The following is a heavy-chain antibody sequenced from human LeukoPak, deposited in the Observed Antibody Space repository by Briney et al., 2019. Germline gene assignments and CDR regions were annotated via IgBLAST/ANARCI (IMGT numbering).Heavy chain of an antibody. CDR1: GGSISSSSYY. D-gene: IGHD5-12*01. CDR2: IYYSGST. Sequence: PSETLSLTCTVSGGSISSSSYYWGWIRLPPGKGLEWIGSIYYSGSTYYNPSLKSRVTISVDTSKNQFSLKLSSVTAADTAVYYCARQERFIVATTGELGYWGQGTLVTVSS. CDR3: ARQERFIVATTGELGY. J-gene: IGHJ4*02. V-gene: IGHV4-39*01.